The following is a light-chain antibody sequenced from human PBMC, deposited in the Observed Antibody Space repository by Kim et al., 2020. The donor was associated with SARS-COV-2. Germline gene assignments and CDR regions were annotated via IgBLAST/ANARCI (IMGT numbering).Light chain of an antibody. V-gene: IGKV1-27*01. Sequence: ASVGDRITIPCRASQGISNYLAWYQQKPGTAPKLLIYGATALQSGVPSRFSGSESGTDFTLTISSLQPEDVATYYCQKYNSAPRTFGQGTKVDIK. CDR3: QKYNSAPRT. CDR2: GAT. J-gene: IGKJ1*01. CDR1: QGISNY.